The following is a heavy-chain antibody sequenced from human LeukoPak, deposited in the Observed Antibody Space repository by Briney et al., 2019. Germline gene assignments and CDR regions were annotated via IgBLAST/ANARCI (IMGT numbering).Heavy chain of an antibody. V-gene: IGHV3-53*01. D-gene: IGHD4-17*01. J-gene: IGHJ6*03. CDR1: GFTVSSNY. CDR3: ARGKNGDYSFFYYYYMDV. CDR2: IYSGGST. Sequence: RGGSLSLSCAASGFTVSSNYMSWVRQAPGKGLEWVSVIYSGGSTYYADSVRGRFTISRDNSKNTLYLQMNSLRAEDTAVYYCARGKNGDYSFFYYYYMDVWGKGTTVTVSS.